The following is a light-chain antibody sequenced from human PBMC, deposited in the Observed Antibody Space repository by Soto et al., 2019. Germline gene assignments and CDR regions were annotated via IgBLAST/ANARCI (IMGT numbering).Light chain of an antibody. V-gene: IGKV1-39*01. CDR2: GTS. CDR3: QQTFTTLCS. CDR1: QSIIRY. Sequence: DIQMTQSPSSLSASVGDSVTITCRASQSIIRYLNWYQQKPGKAPKLLIYGTSSLQSGVPSRFSGSGSGTDFTLTISTMQHEDFATYYCQQTFTTLCSFGQGTKLETK. J-gene: IGKJ2*04.